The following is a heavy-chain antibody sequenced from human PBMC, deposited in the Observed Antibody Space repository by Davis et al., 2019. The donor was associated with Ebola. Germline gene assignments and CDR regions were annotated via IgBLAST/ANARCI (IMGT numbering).Heavy chain of an antibody. J-gene: IGHJ4*02. CDR2: IYYSGST. D-gene: IGHD1-1*01. CDR1: GGSISSYY. CDR3: ARAQFPTTSDH. Sequence: MPSETLSLTCTVSGGSISSYYWSCIRQPPGKGLEWIGYIYYSGSTNYNPSLKSRVTISVDTSKNQFSLKLSSVTAADTAVYYCARAQFPTTSDHWGQGTLVTVSS. V-gene: IGHV4-59*01.